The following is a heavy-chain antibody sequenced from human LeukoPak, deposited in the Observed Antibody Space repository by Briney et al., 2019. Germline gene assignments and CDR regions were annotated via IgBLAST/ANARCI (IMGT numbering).Heavy chain of an antibody. CDR2: IYTSGST. CDR3: ARHTSHQYYESSGYRIPFDS. CDR1: GGSISSYY. V-gene: IGHV4-4*07. J-gene: IGHJ4*02. Sequence: PSETLSLTCTVSGGSISSYYWSWIRQPAGKGLEWIGRIYTSGSTNYNPSLKSRVTISVDTSKNQFSLRLSSVTAADTAVYYCARHTSHQYYESSGYRIPFDSWGQGTLVTVSS. D-gene: IGHD3-22*01.